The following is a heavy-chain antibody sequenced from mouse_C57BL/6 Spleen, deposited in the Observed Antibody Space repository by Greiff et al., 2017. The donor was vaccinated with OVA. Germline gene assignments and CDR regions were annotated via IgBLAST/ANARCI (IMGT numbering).Heavy chain of an antibody. J-gene: IGHJ1*03. CDR1: GYSITSGYY. V-gene: IGHV3-6*01. CDR3: ARDGPGYFDV. CDR2: ISYDGSN. Sequence: EVQLQQSGPGLVKPSQSLSLTCSVTGYSITSGYYWNWIRQFPGNKLEWMGYISYDGSNNYNPSLKNRISITRDTSKNQFFLKLNSVTTEDTATYYCARDGPGYFDVWGTGTTVTVSS.